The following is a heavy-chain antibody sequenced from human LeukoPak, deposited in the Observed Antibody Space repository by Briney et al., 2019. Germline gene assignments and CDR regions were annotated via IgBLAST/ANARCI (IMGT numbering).Heavy chain of an antibody. V-gene: IGHV3-23*01. CDR1: GFTFSSYA. Sequence: GGSLRLSCAASGFTFSSYAMSWVRQAPRKGLEWVSAISGSGGSTYYADSVKGRFTISRDNSKNTLYLQMNSLRAEDTAVYYCAKNDQWRLGYFDYWGQGTLVTVSS. CDR3: AKNDQWRLGYFDY. D-gene: IGHD6-19*01. CDR2: ISGSGGST. J-gene: IGHJ4*02.